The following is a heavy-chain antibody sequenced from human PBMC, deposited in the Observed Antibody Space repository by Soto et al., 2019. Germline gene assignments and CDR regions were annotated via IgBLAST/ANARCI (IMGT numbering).Heavy chain of an antibody. J-gene: IGHJ4*02. CDR3: ERRVGYDFWSGYYTVYFDY. V-gene: IGHV4-61*01. Sequence: ETLSLACPVSGGSVSSGSYYWSWIRQPPGKGLEWIGYIYYSGSTNYNPSLKSRVTISVDTSKNQFSLKLSSVTAADTAVYYCERRVGYDFWSGYYTVYFDYWGQGTPVTVYS. CDR1: GGSVSSGSYY. D-gene: IGHD3-3*01. CDR2: IYYSGST.